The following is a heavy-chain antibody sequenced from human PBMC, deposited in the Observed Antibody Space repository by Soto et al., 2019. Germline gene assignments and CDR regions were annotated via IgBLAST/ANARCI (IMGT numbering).Heavy chain of an antibody. Sequence: PGGSLRLSCAGSGFPFSSYAMSWVRQAQEKGLEWVSALSDSGVSPYYADSVKGRFTISRDNSKNTLYLQMDSLRVEDTALYYCAKMTSDSYGRNYGMDVWGQGTTVTVSS. V-gene: IGHV3-23*01. J-gene: IGHJ6*02. D-gene: IGHD5-18*01. CDR2: LSDSGVSP. CDR1: GFPFSSYA. CDR3: AKMTSDSYGRNYGMDV.